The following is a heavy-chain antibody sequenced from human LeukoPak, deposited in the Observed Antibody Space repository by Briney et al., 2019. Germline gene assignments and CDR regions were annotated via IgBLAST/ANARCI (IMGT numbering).Heavy chain of an antibody. CDR3: AREGTYGSGDHYHYYMDV. J-gene: IGHJ6*03. CDR2: IRSSGTTI. D-gene: IGHD3-10*01. CDR1: GFTFSSYG. V-gene: IGHV3-48*01. Sequence: PGGSLRLSCVASGFTFSSYGMNWVRQAPGKGLEWVSYIRSSGTTIYSADSVKDRFTISRGNAKNSLYLQMNSLRAEDTAVYYCAREGTYGSGDHYHYYMDVWGRGTTVTVSS.